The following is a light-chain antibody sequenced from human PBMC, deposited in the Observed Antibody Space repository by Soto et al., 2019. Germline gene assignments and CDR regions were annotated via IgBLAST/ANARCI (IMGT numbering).Light chain of an antibody. CDR2: EVS. Sequence: QSALTQPASVSGSPGQSITISCTGTSSDVGGYHYVSWYQQHPGKAPKLMIYEVSNRPSGVSNRFSGSKSGNTASLTISGLQAEDEADYYCRAYTSSSTLGVFGGGTKLTV. CDR3: RAYTSSSTLGV. J-gene: IGLJ2*01. CDR1: SSDVGGYHY. V-gene: IGLV2-14*01.